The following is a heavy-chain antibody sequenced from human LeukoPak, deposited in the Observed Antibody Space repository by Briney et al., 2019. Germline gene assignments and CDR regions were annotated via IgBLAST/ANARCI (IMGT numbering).Heavy chain of an antibody. V-gene: IGHV3-53*04. D-gene: IGHD3-10*01. CDR2: IYSGGST. Sequence: PGGSLRLSCAASGFTVSSNYMSWVRQAPGKGLEWVSVIYSGGSTYYADSVKGRFTISRHNSKNTLYLQMNSLRAEDTAVYYCARELWFGEFYSDYWGQGTLVTVSS. J-gene: IGHJ4*02. CDR3: ARELWFGEFYSDY. CDR1: GFTVSSNY.